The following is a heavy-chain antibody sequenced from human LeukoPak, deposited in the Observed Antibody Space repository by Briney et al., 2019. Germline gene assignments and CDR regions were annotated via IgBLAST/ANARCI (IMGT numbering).Heavy chain of an antibody. CDR1: GGSISSYY. Sequence: SETLSLTCTASGGSISSYYWSWIRQPPGKGLEWIGYIYYSGSTNYNPSLKSRVTISVDTSKNQFSLKLTSVTAADTAVYYCARRGGSPLGAFDIWGQGTMVTVSS. CDR2: IYYSGST. D-gene: IGHD1-26*01. CDR3: ARRGGSPLGAFDI. V-gene: IGHV4-59*01. J-gene: IGHJ3*02.